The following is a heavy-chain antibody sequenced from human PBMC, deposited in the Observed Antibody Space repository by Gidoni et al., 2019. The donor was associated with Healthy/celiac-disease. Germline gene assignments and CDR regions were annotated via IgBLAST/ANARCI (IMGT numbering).Heavy chain of an antibody. D-gene: IGHD6-13*01. J-gene: IGHJ4*02. CDR2: IWYDGSNK. CDR3: ARDSTPTSSWIDY. V-gene: IGHV3-33*01. CDR1: GFTFSSYG. Sequence: QVQLVESGGGVVQPGRSLRLSCAASGFTFSSYGMHWVRQAPGKGLEWVAVIWYDGSNKYYADSVKGRFTISRDNSKNTLYLQMNSLRAEDTAVYYCARDSTPTSSWIDYWGQGTLVTVSS.